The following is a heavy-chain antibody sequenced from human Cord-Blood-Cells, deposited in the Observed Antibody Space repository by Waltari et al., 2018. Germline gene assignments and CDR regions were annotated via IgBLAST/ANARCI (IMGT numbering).Heavy chain of an antibody. CDR2: ISGSGGST. CDR1: GFTFSSYA. D-gene: IGHD3-22*01. CDR3: AKQSITMIVVVITRGYFDY. V-gene: IGHV3-23*01. J-gene: IGHJ4*02. Sequence: EVQLLESGGGLVQPGGSLRLSCAASGFTFSSYAMSWVRPAQGMGLEWVSAISGSGGSTYYADSVKGRFTISRDNSKNTLYLQMNSLRAEDTAVYYCAKQSITMIVVVITRGYFDYWGQGTLVTVSS.